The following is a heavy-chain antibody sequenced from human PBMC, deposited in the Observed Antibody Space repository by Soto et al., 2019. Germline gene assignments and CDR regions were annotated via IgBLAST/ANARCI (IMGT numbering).Heavy chain of an antibody. Sequence: QVQLVQSGAEEKKPGASVKVSCKASGYTFISYAMHWVRQAPGQRHEWMGWINAGNGNPKYSQKFQGRVTMTRDTSASTAYMQLSSLRSEDTAVYYCARWQVWFDYWGQGTLVTVSS. J-gene: IGHJ4*02. D-gene: IGHD5-18*01. CDR2: INAGNGNP. V-gene: IGHV1-3*05. CDR3: ARWQVWFDY. CDR1: GYTFISYA.